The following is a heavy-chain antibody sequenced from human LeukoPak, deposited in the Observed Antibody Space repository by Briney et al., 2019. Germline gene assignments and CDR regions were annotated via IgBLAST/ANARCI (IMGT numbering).Heavy chain of an antibody. Sequence: SWESLSLSCAASGFTFSSFDMHWIRQPTGQGLEWVSTIGTGSDTYYPGSVEGRFTLSRDNAKNSLYLQMNSLTAGDTAVYYCASGPRRGKYYYMDVGGKGTTVTVSS. V-gene: IGHV3-13*01. J-gene: IGHJ6*03. D-gene: IGHD1-1*01. CDR1: GFTFSSFD. CDR3: ASGPRRGKYYYMDV. CDR2: IGTGSDT.